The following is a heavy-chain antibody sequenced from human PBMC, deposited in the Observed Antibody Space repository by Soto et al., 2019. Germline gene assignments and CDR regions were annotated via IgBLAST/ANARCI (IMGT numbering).Heavy chain of an antibody. CDR1: GGTFSSYA. J-gene: IGHJ6*02. CDR2: IIPIFGTA. Sequence: SVKVSCKASGGTFSSYAISWVRQAPGQGLEWMGGIIPIFGTANYAQKFQGRVTITADESTSTAYMELSSLRSEDTAVYYCAGGEYYYESSGYYAWGQGTTVTISS. V-gene: IGHV1-69*13. D-gene: IGHD3-22*01. CDR3: AGGEYYYESSGYYA.